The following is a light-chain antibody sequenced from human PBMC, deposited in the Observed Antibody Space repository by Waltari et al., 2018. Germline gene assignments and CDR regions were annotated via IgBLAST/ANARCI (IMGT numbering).Light chain of an antibody. CDR3: QQFDDLPYT. CDR1: QDISNY. J-gene: IGKJ3*01. V-gene: IGKV1-33*01. Sequence: DIQMTQSPSSLSASVGDRVTITCQASQDISNYLNWYQQKPGKAPELLIYEASNLEQGVPSRFSGSCSGTDFSFTISSLQPEDIATYHCQQFDDLPYTFGPGTKVDI. CDR2: EAS.